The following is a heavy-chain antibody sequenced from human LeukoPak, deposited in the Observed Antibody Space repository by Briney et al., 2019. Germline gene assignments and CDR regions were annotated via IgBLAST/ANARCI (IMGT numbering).Heavy chain of an antibody. CDR2: ISGSGGRP. J-gene: IGHJ4*02. CDR3: ARGFRSVTTWGYFDY. V-gene: IGHV3-23*01. CDR1: GFTFSSCA. D-gene: IGHD4-17*01. Sequence: GGSLRLSCAASGFTFSSCAMSWVRQAPGKGLEWVSAISGSGGRPYYADSVKGRFTISRDNSRNTLSLQMNSLRVDDTAVYYCARGFRSVTTWGYFDYWGQGALVTVSS.